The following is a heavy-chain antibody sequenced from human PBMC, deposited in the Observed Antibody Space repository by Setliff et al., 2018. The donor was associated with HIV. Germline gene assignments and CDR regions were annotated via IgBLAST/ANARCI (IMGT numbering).Heavy chain of an antibody. Sequence: SETLSLTCTVSGGSISSEGYYWSWIRQHPWKGLEWIGYIYYSGNTYYSPSLKSRLTISVDTSKNQFSLKLRSVTAADTAVYYCVRAEYSSSSDWFAPWGQGALVTVSS. CDR3: VRAEYSSSSDWFAP. CDR1: GGSISSEGYY. V-gene: IGHV4-31*03. J-gene: IGHJ5*02. D-gene: IGHD6-6*01. CDR2: IYYSGNT.